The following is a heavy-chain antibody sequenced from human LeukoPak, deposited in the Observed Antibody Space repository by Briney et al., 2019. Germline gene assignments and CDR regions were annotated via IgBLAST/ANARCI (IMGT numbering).Heavy chain of an antibody. D-gene: IGHD5-18*01. J-gene: IGHJ3*02. V-gene: IGHV1-69*04. CDR1: GGTFSSYA. CDR2: IIPILGIA. Sequence: ASVKVSCKASGGTFSSYAISWVRQAPGQGLEWMGRIIPILGIANYAQKFQGRVTITADKSTSTAYMELSSLRSEDTAVYYCARGQGQIQLWLGDAFDIWGQGTMVTVSS. CDR3: ARGQGQIQLWLGDAFDI.